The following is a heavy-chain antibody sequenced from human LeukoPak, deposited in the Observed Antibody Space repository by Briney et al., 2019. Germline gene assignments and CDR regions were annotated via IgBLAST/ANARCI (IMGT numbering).Heavy chain of an antibody. Sequence: GGSLRLSCAASGFTFSSYGMHWVRQAPGKGLEWVAVISYDGSNKYYADSVKGRFTISRDNSKNTLYLQMNSLRAEDTAVYYCAKRGRYYYDSSSPAPFDYWGQGTLVTVSS. CDR2: ISYDGSNK. CDR3: AKRGRYYYDSSSPAPFDY. D-gene: IGHD3-22*01. V-gene: IGHV3-30*18. J-gene: IGHJ4*02. CDR1: GFTFSSYG.